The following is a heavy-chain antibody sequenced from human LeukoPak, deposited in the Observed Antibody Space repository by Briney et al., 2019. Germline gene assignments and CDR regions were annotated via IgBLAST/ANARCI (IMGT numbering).Heavy chain of an antibody. CDR3: ARGHYGDYAEGAYDY. D-gene: IGHD4-17*01. CDR1: GGSISSYY. J-gene: IGHJ4*02. V-gene: IGHV4-59*01. CDR2: IYYSGST. Sequence: PSETLSLTCTVSGGSISSYYWSWIRQPPGKGLECIGYIYYSGSTNYNPSLKSRVTISVDTSKNQFSLKLSSVTAADTAVYYCARGHYGDYAEGAYDYWGQGTLVTVSS.